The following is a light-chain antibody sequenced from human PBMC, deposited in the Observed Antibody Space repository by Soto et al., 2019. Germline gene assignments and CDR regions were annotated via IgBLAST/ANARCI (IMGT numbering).Light chain of an antibody. J-gene: IGLJ1*01. V-gene: IGLV2-14*03. Sequence: QSALTQPASVSGSPGQSITISCTGTSSDIGGYNYVSWYQQQHPGKAPKLIIYDVTYRPSGVSNRFSASKSGNTASLTISGLQAEDEADYYCSSYTSTSLYVFGTGTKVTVL. CDR1: SSDIGGYNY. CDR3: SSYTSTSLYV. CDR2: DVT.